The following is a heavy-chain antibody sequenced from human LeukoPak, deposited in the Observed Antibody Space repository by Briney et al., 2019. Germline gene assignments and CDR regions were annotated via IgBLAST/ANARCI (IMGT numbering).Heavy chain of an antibody. CDR3: AKIPYYDFWSGYYYFDY. J-gene: IGHJ4*02. CDR1: GFTFTNYA. V-gene: IGHV3-23*01. D-gene: IGHD3-3*01. CDR2: ISAAGGSK. Sequence: PGGSLRLSCAASGFTFTNYAMSWVRQAPGKGLEWVSAISAAGGSKYYADSVKGRFTVSRDNSKSTLYPQMTSLRAEDTAVYYCAKIPYYDFWSGYYYFDYWGPGTLVTVSS.